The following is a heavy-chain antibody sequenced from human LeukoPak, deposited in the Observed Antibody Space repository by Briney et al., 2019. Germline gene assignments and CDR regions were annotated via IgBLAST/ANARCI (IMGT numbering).Heavy chain of an antibody. CDR2: ISAYNGNT. D-gene: IGHD4-17*01. CDR3: ARDSTTVTMGYNWFDP. J-gene: IGHJ5*02. CDR1: GYTFTSYG. V-gene: IGHV1-18*01. Sequence: VASVKVSCKASGYTFTSYGISWVRQAPGQGLEWMGWISAYNGNTNYAQKLQGRVTMTTDTSTSTAYMELRSLRSDDTAVYYCARDSTTVTMGYNWFDPWGQGTLVTVSS.